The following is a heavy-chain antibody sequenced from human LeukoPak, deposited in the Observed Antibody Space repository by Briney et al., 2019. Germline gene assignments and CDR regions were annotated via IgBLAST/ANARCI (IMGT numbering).Heavy chain of an antibody. V-gene: IGHV4-39*07. D-gene: IGHD3-22*01. Sequence: SETLSLTCTVSGGSISSSSYHWGWIRQPPGKGLEWIGSIYYSGSTYYNPSLKSRVTISVDTSKNQFSLKLSSVTAADTAVYYCARDDSSGYFLSFDYWGQGTLVTVSS. CDR3: ARDDSSGYFLSFDY. CDR1: GGSISSSSYH. CDR2: IYYSGST. J-gene: IGHJ4*02.